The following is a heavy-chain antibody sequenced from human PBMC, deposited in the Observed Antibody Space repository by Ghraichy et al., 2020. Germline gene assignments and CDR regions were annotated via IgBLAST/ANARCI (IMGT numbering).Heavy chain of an antibody. Sequence: GGSLRLSCAVSGFTFSSYWMHWVRQAPGKGLVWVSRINSDGSSISYADSVKRRFTFSRDNAKNTLYLQMNSLRADDTAVYYCARGGPEYCSGGSCYAGDYWGQGTLVTVSS. D-gene: IGHD2-15*01. CDR3: ARGGPEYCSGGSCYAGDY. J-gene: IGHJ4*02. CDR1: GFTFSSYW. V-gene: IGHV3-74*01. CDR2: INSDGSSI.